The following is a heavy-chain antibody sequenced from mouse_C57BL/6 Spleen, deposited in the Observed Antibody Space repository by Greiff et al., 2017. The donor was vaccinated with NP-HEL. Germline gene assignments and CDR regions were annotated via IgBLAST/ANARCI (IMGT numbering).Heavy chain of an antibody. CDR1: GFTFSDYG. Sequence: EVKLVESGGGLVKPGGSLKLSCAASGFTFSDYGMHWVRQAPEKGLEWVAYISSGSSTIYYADTVKGRFTISRDNAKNTLFLQMTSLRSEDTAMYYCARRDYYSNWYFDVWGTGTTVTVSS. CDR2: ISSGSSTI. J-gene: IGHJ1*03. CDR3: ARRDYYSNWYFDV. V-gene: IGHV5-17*01. D-gene: IGHD2-5*01.